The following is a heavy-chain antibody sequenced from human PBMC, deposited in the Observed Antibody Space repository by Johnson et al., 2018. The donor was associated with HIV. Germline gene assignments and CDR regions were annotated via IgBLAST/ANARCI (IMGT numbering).Heavy chain of an antibody. CDR3: AKVGRWELLFGLLGSNDALDI. D-gene: IGHD1-26*01. V-gene: IGHV3-30-3*01. CDR1: GFTFSSYA. J-gene: IGHJ3*02. Sequence: QEKLVESGGGVVQPGRSLRLSCAASGFTFSSYAMHWVRQDPGKGLEWVAVISYDGSNKYYADSVTGRFTISRDNSKNTLFLQMNSVRAEDTAVYYCAKVGRWELLFGLLGSNDALDIWGQGTMVTVSS. CDR2: ISYDGSNK.